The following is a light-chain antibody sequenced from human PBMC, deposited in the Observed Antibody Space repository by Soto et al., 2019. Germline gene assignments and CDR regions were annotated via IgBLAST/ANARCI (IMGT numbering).Light chain of an antibody. J-gene: IGKJ4*01. Sequence: EIVMTHAPVTLSGSPGERATLSVRASQTVSSNLAWYQHKPGQAPRLLIYGASTRATDFPARFSGSGSGTEFTLTISSLQSEDIAVYYCQHYGSSVTFGGGTKVDIK. CDR3: QHYGSSVT. CDR1: QTVSSN. V-gene: IGKV3-15*01. CDR2: GAS.